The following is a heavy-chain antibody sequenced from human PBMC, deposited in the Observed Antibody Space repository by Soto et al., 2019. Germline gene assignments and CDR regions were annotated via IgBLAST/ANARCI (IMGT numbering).Heavy chain of an antibody. Sequence: GGSLRLSCAASGFTFSSYGMHWVRQAPGKGLEWVAVIWYDGSNKYYADSVKGRFTISRDNSKNTLYLQMNSLRAEDTAVYYCARERSPWNRDAFDIWGQGTMVTVSS. D-gene: IGHD1-1*01. V-gene: IGHV3-33*01. J-gene: IGHJ3*02. CDR1: GFTFSSYG. CDR3: ARERSPWNRDAFDI. CDR2: IWYDGSNK.